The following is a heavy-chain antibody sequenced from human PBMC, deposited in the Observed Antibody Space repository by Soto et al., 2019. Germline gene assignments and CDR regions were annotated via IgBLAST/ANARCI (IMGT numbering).Heavy chain of an antibody. CDR1: GGSISSSNW. CDR3: AREQGYSYASDYYYGMDV. CDR2: IYHSGST. V-gene: IGHV4-4*02. J-gene: IGHJ6*02. D-gene: IGHD5-18*01. Sequence: QVQLQESGPGLVNPSGTLSLTCAVSGGSISSSNWWSWVRQPPGKGLEWIGEIYHSGSTNYNPSLKSRVAISVDKSKNQLSLKLSSVTAADTAVYYCAREQGYSYASDYYYGMDVWGQGTTVTVSS.